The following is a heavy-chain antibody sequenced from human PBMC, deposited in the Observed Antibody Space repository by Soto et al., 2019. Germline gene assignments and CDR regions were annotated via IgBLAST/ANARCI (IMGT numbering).Heavy chain of an antibody. J-gene: IGHJ6*02. CDR2: ITTAGDT. V-gene: IGHV3-13*01. Sequence: EVQLVESGGGLVQPGGSLRLSCAASGFTFSNYDMHGVRHVTGKGLEWVSGITTAGDTYYPGSVKGRFTISREKAKNSLYPQMNSLSAGDTAVYYCARELHGRSYGKDVWGQGTTVTVSS. CDR3: ARELHGRSYGKDV. CDR1: GFTFSNYD.